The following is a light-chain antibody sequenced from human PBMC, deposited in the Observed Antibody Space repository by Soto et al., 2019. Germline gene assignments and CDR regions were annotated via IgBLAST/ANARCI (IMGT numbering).Light chain of an antibody. J-gene: IGKJ4*01. V-gene: IGKV3D-15*01. CDR3: QQYHNWPPLT. Sequence: EIVMTQSPATLSVSPGERVTLSCRASQSININLAWYQQRPGQAPRVLIYGASSRASGIPDRFSGSGSGTDLTLTISRLEHDDFAFYYCQQYHNWPPLTFGGGTRVEIK. CDR2: GAS. CDR1: QSININ.